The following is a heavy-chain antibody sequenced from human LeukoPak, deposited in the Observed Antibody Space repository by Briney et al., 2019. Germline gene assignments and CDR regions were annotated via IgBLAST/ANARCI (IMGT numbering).Heavy chain of an antibody. D-gene: IGHD5-18*01. V-gene: IGHV4-59*01. CDR3: ARGNSYGSYYFDY. CDR1: GGSISSYY. CDR2: IYYSGST. J-gene: IGHJ4*02. Sequence: PSETLSLTCTVSGGSISSYYWSWIRQPPGKGLEWIGYIYYSGSTNYNSSLKSRVTISVDTSKNQFSLKLSSVTAEDTAVYYCARGNSYGSYYFDYWGQGTLVTVSS.